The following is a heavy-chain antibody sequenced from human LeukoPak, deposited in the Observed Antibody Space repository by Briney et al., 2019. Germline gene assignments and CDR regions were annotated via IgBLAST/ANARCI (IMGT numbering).Heavy chain of an antibody. CDR2: IYTSGST. Sequence: SETLSLTCTVSGGSISSYYWSWIRQPAGKGLGWIGRIYTSGSTNYNPSLKSRVTMSVDTSKNQFSLKLSSVTAADTAVYYCARDVMFWYFDLWGRGTLVTVSS. J-gene: IGHJ2*01. CDR1: GGSISSYY. D-gene: IGHD2-21*01. CDR3: ARDVMFWYFDL. V-gene: IGHV4-4*07.